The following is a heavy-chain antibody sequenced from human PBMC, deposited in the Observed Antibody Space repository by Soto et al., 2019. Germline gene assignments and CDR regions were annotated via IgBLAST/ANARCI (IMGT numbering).Heavy chain of an antibody. CDR2: IYYSGST. Sequence: SETLSLTCTVSGGSISSGDYYWSWIRQPPGKGLEWIGYIYYSGSTYYNPSLKSRVTISVDTSKNQFSLKLSSVTAADTAVYYCAREWTSNGVRKNWFDPWGQGTLVTVSS. CDR1: GGSISSGDYY. J-gene: IGHJ5*02. CDR3: AREWTSNGVRKNWFDP. V-gene: IGHV4-30-4*01. D-gene: IGHD2-8*01.